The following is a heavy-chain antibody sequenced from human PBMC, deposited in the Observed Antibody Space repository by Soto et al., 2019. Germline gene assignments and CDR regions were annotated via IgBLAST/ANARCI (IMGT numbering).Heavy chain of an antibody. CDR2: ISPYSGNT. J-gene: IGHJ6*02. V-gene: IGHV1-18*04. CDR1: GYTFTDYA. Sequence: QAQLAQSGPELKSPGASVKVSCKASGYTFTDYAISWVRQAPGQGFQWVGWISPYSGNTTSAENFFDRVTMTPDTSTKTAYLEPRSLRSDDTAVYYCARDHGLAWAVRPANYYYAMDVWGQGTTVTVSS. D-gene: IGHD6-6*01. CDR3: ARDHGLAWAVRPANYYYAMDV.